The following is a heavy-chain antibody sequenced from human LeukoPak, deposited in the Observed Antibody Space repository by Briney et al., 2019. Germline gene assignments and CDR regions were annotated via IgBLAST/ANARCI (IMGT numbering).Heavy chain of an antibody. V-gene: IGHV3-48*01. Sequence: GGSLRLSCAASGFTFSDYSMNWVRQAPGKGLEDLSYINSDGKTTWYADSVKGRFTASRDNAKNSLYLQMNSLRVEDTAVYYCARWGLGPSFDSWGQGTLVTVSS. J-gene: IGHJ4*02. CDR1: GFTFSDYS. CDR3: ARWGLGPSFDS. CDR2: INSDGKTT. D-gene: IGHD1-26*01.